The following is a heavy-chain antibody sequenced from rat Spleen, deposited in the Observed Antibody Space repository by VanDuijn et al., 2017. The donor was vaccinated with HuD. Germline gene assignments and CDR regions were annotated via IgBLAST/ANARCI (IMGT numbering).Heavy chain of an antibody. D-gene: IGHD2-2*01. CDR2: ISYGDSSGHSST. V-gene: IGHV5-29*01. CDR3: ARAGYLRDWYFDF. CDR1: GFTFSDYG. J-gene: IGHJ1*01. Sequence: EVQLVESGGGLVQPGRSLKLSCAASGFTFSDYGVAWVRQAPTKGLEWVATISYGDSSGHSSTYYRDSVKGRFTISRDNAKSTLSLQMDSLRSVDTATYYCARAGYLRDWYFDFWGPGTMVTVSS.